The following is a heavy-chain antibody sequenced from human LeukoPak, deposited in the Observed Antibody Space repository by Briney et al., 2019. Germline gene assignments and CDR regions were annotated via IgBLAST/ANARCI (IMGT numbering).Heavy chain of an antibody. CDR2: IKQDGSEK. D-gene: IGHD3-10*01. J-gene: IGHJ4*02. CDR1: GLTFSAYW. CDR3: ARGRISMVRGLIGVTHFDS. V-gene: IGHV3-7*01. Sequence: GGSLRLSCTASGLTFSAYWMSWVRQAPGKGLEWVANIKQDGSEKYYVDSVKGRFTVSKDNARNSLFLQMNSLRTEDTAVYYCARGRISMVRGLIGVTHFDSWGQGTLATVSS.